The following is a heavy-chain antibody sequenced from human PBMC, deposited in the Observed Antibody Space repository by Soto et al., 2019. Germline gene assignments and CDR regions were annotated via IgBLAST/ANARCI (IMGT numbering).Heavy chain of an antibody. Sequence: SGGSLRLSSAASGFTFNNYAMNWVRQAPGRGLEWVSIISPNGDSTYYADSVKGRFTISRDNSQNTVFLQMNSLRAEDTAIYFCAKVRLTDYLRYAPHLWGQGTLVTVSS. CDR2: ISPNGDST. D-gene: IGHD2-8*01. CDR3: AKVRLTDYLRYAPHL. CDR1: GFTFNNYA. J-gene: IGHJ3*01. V-gene: IGHV3-23*01.